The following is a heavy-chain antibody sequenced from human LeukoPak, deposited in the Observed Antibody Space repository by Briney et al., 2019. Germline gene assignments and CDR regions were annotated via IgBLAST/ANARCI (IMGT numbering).Heavy chain of an antibody. Sequence: ASVKVSCKASGYTFTSYAMNWVRQAPGQGLEWMGWINTNTGNPTYAQGFTGRFVFSLDTSVSTAYLRISSLKAEDTAVYYCARSRTFWSGYYIGFYYYMDVWGKGTTVTVSS. CDR2: INTNTGNP. CDR3: ARSRTFWSGYYIGFYYYMDV. D-gene: IGHD3-3*01. CDR1: GYTFTSYA. J-gene: IGHJ6*03. V-gene: IGHV7-4-1*02.